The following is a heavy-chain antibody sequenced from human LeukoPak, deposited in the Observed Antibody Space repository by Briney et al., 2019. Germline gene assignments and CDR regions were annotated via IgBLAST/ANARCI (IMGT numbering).Heavy chain of an antibody. J-gene: IGHJ6*02. CDR2: ISGSGGST. V-gene: IGHV3-23*01. Sequence: GGSLRLSCAASGFTFSSYAMSWVRQAPGKGLEWVSAISGSGGSTYYADSVKGRFTISRDNSKNTLYLQMNSPRTEDTAGYYCAREGYCTNGVCSGKYFAKDVWGQGTTVTVSS. D-gene: IGHD2-8*01. CDR3: AREGYCTNGVCSGKYFAKDV. CDR1: GFTFSSYA.